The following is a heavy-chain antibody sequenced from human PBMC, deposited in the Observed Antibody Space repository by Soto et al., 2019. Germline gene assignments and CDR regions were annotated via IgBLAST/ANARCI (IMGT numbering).Heavy chain of an antibody. CDR2: ITTRGART. J-gene: IGHJ4*02. CDR1: GFTFNTYA. CDR3: GRYRSDGSASFDS. D-gene: IGHD3-9*01. V-gene: IGHV3-23*01. Sequence: PGGSLRLSCAASGFTFNTYAMTWVRQTPGKGLEWVSFITTRGARTYYADPVRGRFTISTDSSRNTLYLQMNSLRPDDTAVYFCGRYRSDGSASFDSWGQGTRVTVSS.